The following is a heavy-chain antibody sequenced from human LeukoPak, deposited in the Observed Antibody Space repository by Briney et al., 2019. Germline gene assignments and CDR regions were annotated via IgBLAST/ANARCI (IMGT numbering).Heavy chain of an antibody. Sequence: SETLSLTCTVSDDSLSDYYRGWLRQPPGKGLEWIGYFYNSGRSTYNPSLKSRVTISADTSKNHFSLKLNSVTTADTAVYYCTRGAGWLIDYWGQGILVTVSS. CDR2: FYNSGRS. CDR1: DDSLSDYY. CDR3: TRGAGWLIDY. J-gene: IGHJ4*02. V-gene: IGHV4-59*01. D-gene: IGHD3-16*01.